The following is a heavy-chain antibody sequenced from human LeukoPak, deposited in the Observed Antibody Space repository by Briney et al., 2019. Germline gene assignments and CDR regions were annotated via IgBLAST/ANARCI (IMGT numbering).Heavy chain of an antibody. CDR1: GFTVSSNY. V-gene: IGHV3-66*01. J-gene: IGHJ4*02. CDR2: IYSGGST. Sequence: GGSLRLSCAASGFTVSSNYMSWVRQAPGKGLEWVSVIYSGGSTYYADSVKGRFTISRDNSKNTLYLQMNSLRAKDTAVYYCARDVLGYYYDSSGYYEAFDYWGQGTLVTVSS. D-gene: IGHD3-22*01. CDR3: ARDVLGYYYDSSGYYEAFDY.